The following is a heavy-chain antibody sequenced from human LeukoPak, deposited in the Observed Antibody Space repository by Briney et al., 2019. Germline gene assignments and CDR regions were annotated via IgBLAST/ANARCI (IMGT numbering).Heavy chain of an antibody. V-gene: IGHV3-9*01. CDR2: ISYSSGSI. CDR1: GFTFDEYA. Sequence: GGSLRLSCAASGFTFDEYAMHWVRQAPGKGLEWVSGISYSSGSIGYVDSVQGRFTISRDNAKNTLYLQMNSLRVEDTAVYYCAKGAAGFDVWGQGTLVTVSS. CDR3: AKGAAGFDV. J-gene: IGHJ4*02.